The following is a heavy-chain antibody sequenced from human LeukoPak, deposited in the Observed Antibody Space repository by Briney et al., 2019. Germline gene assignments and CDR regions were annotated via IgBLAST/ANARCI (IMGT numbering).Heavy chain of an antibody. J-gene: IGHJ5*02. CDR1: GDSVSGGSAG. Sequence: SQTLSLTCAISGDSVSGGSAGWNWIRQSPSRGLEWLGRIYYRSKWYSDYAISVKSRITINPDTSRNQFSLQLNSVTHDDTAVYYCTGGGLVRGSLHWFDPWGQGALVTVSS. D-gene: IGHD3-10*01. CDR3: TGGGLVRGSLHWFDP. V-gene: IGHV6-1*01. CDR2: IYYRSKWYS.